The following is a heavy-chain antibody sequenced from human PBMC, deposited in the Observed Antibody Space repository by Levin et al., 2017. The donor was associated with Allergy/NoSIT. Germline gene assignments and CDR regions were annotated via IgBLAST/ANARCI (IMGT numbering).Heavy chain of an antibody. Sequence: GGSLRLSCAASGFTFSSYAMSWVRQAPGKGLEWVSGISGSGGSTYYADSVRGRFTIYTDNSKNTLYLQMNSMRAEDTAVYYCAKDTPALSAGPYFDYWGQGTLVTVSS. V-gene: IGHV3-23*01. J-gene: IGHJ4*02. D-gene: IGHD2-2*01. CDR3: AKDTPALSAGPYFDY. CDR1: GFTFSSYA. CDR2: ISGSGGST.